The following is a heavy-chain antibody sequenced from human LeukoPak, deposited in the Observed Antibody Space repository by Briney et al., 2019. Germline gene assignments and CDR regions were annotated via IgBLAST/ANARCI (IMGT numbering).Heavy chain of an antibody. CDR2: SSSSDDGK. CDR3: AKAPVTSCRGAFCYPFDY. J-gene: IGHJ4*01. D-gene: IGHD2-21*01. V-gene: IGHV3-23*01. CDR1: GLSLNSYA. Sequence: GGSLRLSCTASGLSLNSYAISWVRQVPGKGLEWVSASSSSDDGKWYADSVRGRFTISRDTSKDTVYLQMNSLRVEDAGVYYCAKAPVTSCRGAFCYPFDYWGHGTLVTVSS.